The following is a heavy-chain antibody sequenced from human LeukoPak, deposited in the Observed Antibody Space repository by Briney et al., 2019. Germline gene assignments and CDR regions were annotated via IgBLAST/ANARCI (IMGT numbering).Heavy chain of an antibody. J-gene: IGHJ4*02. CDR2: ISWNSGSI. CDR3: AKGTCSSTSCYVLDY. V-gene: IGHV3-9*03. Sequence: PGGSLRLSCAASGFTFDDYAMHWVRQAPGKGLEWVSGISWNSGSIGYADSVKGRFTISRDNAKNSLYLQMNSLRAEDMALYYCAKGTCSSTSCYVLDYWGQGTLVTVSS. CDR1: GFTFDDYA. D-gene: IGHD2-2*01.